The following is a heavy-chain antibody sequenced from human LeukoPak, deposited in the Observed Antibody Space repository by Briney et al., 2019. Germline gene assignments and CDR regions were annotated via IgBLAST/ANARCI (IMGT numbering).Heavy chain of an antibody. J-gene: IGHJ4*02. CDR1: GFTFSDHV. CDR2: TSYDGTNK. D-gene: IGHD3-10*01. Sequence: PGGSRRLSCAASGFTFSDHVMHWVRQAPGKGLEWVAGTSYDGTNKYEADSVKGRFIISRDNSKNTLYLQMNSLRAEDTAVYYCARDRSISPWFGEFLYWGQGTLVTVSS. CDR3: ARDRSISPWFGEFLY. V-gene: IGHV3-30*04.